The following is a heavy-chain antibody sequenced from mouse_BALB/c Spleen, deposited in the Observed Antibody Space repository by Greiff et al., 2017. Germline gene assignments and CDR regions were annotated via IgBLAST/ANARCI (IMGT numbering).Heavy chain of an antibody. J-gene: IGHJ2*01. CDR2: ISSGGGST. CDR3: ASLEYYFDY. CDR1: GFAFSSYD. V-gene: IGHV5-12-1*01. Sequence: EVKLEECGGGLVKPGGSLKLSCAASGFAFSSYDMSWVRQTPEKRLEWVAYISSGGGSTYYPDTVKGRFTISRDNAKNTLYLQMSSLKSEDTAMYYCASLEYYFDYWGQGTTLTVSS.